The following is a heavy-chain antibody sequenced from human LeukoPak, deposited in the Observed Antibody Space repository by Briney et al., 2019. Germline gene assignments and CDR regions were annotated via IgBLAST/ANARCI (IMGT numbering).Heavy chain of an antibody. CDR2: IYYSGST. CDR3: ARAWHERYCSSTSCYTAFEDY. D-gene: IGHD2-2*02. CDR1: GGSISSGDYY. J-gene: IGHJ4*02. V-gene: IGHV4-30-4*08. Sequence: SQTLSLTCTVSGGSISSGDYYWSWIRQPPGKGLEWIGYIYYSGSTYYNPSLKSRVTISVDTSKNQFSLKQSSVTAADTAVYYCARAWHERYCSSTSCYTAFEDYWGQGTLVTVSS.